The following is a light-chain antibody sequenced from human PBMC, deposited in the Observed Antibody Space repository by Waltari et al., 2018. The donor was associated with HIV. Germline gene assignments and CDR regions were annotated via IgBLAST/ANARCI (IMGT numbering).Light chain of an antibody. Sequence: VMTQSPPTLSVSPGQRVTLSCRASQSISAMVPWYQQRPGQAPRLLSCEAATRPTGIPARFSGSGAGTEFTLTISSLQSEDFATYFCQQYDSGPRGITFGQGTMLEIK. J-gene: IGKJ2*01. CDR2: EAA. V-gene: IGKV3-15*01. CDR3: QQYDSGPRGIT. CDR1: QSISAM.